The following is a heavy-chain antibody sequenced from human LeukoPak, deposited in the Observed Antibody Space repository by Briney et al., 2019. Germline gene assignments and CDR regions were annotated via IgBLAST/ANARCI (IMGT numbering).Heavy chain of an antibody. J-gene: IGHJ5*02. CDR2: TYYRSKWYD. CDR1: GDSVSNNSAA. Sequence: SQTLSLTCAISGDSVSNNSAAWNWIRQSPSRGLEWLGRTYYRSKWYDDYALSVKSRITINPDTSKNQFSLHLNSVTPEDTAVYFCARDDESWFDPWGQGTLVTASS. CDR3: ARDDESWFDP. V-gene: IGHV6-1*01.